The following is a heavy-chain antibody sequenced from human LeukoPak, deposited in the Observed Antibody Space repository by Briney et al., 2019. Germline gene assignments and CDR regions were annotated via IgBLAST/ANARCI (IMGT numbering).Heavy chain of an antibody. CDR2: ITSSSDSI. CDR1: GFTFSLYN. J-gene: IGHJ4*02. CDR3: AKGLGATTLGFDY. V-gene: IGHV3-48*01. D-gene: IGHD1-26*01. Sequence: GGSLRLSCEASGFTFSLYNMNWVRQAPGKGLEWLSYITSSSDSIYYADSVKDRFTISRDNAKNSLYLQMDSLRAEDTAVYYCAKGLGATTLGFDYWGQGTLVTVSS.